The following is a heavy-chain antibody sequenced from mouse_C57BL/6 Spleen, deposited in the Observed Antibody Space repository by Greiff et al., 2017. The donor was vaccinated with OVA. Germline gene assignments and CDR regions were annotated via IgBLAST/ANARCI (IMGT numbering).Heavy chain of an antibody. D-gene: IGHD1-1*01. V-gene: IGHV1-82*01. CDR2: IYPGDGDT. CDR3: ARCEIYYGSSPYFDY. CDR1: GYAFSSSW. Sequence: QVQLKQSGPELVKPGASVKISCKASGYAFSSSWMNWVKQRPGKGLEWIGRIYPGDGDTNYNGKFKGKATLTADKSSSTAYMQLSSLTSEDSAVYYCARCEIYYGSSPYFDYWGQGTTLTVSS. J-gene: IGHJ2*01.